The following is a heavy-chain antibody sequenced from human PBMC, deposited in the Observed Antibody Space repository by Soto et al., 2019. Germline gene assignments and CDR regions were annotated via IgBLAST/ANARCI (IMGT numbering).Heavy chain of an antibody. V-gene: IGHV3-23*01. D-gene: IGHD6-19*01. CDR2: ISGSGGST. CDR3: ARGDSSGWSFYYFDY. CDR1: GFTFSSYA. J-gene: IGHJ4*02. Sequence: GSLRLSCAASGFTFSSYAMSWVRQAPGKGLEWVSAISGSGGSTYYADSVKGRFTISRDNSKNTLYLQMNSLRAEDTAVYYCARGDSSGWSFYYFDYWGQGTLVTVSS.